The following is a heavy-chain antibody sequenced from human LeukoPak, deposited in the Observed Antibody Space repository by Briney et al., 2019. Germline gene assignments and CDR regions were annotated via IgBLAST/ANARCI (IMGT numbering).Heavy chain of an antibody. CDR1: GGSFSGYY. CDR2: IYYSGST. V-gene: IGHV4-59*01. D-gene: IGHD3-16*01. Sequence: SETLSLTCAVYGGSFSGYYWSWIRQPPGKGLVWIGYIYYSGSTNYNPSLKSRVTISVDTSKNQFSLKLSSVTAADTAVYYCARETSQKGAHYMDVWGKGTTVTISS. CDR3: ARETSQKGAHYMDV. J-gene: IGHJ6*03.